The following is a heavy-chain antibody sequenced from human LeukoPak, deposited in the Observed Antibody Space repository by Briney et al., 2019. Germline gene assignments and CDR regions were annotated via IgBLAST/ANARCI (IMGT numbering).Heavy chain of an antibody. CDR2: IYHSGST. D-gene: IGHD2-2*01. CDR1: GGSISSSGYY. V-gene: IGHV4-39*07. CDR3: ASLEDIVVVPAARDYYYYGMDV. Sequence: SETLSLTCTVSGGSISSSGYYWGWIRQPPGKGLEWIGSIYHSGSTYYNPSLKSRVTISVDTSKNQFSLKLSSVTAADTAVYYCASLEDIVVVPAARDYYYYGMDVWGKGTTVTVSS. J-gene: IGHJ6*04.